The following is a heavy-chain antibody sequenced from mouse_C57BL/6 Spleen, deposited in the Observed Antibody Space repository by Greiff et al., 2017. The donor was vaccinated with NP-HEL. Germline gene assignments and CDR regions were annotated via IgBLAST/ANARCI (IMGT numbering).Heavy chain of an antibody. V-gene: IGHV3-8*01. CDR3: ARSASSTAYFDY. Sequence: EVQLQESGPGLAKPSQTLSLTCSVSGYSITSDYWNWIRKFPGHKLEYMGYISYSGSTYYNPSLKSRISITRDTSKNQYYLQLNTVTTEDTATYYGARSASSTAYFDYWGQGTTLTVSS. CDR1: GYSITSDY. CDR2: ISYSGST. D-gene: IGHD2-1*01. J-gene: IGHJ2*01.